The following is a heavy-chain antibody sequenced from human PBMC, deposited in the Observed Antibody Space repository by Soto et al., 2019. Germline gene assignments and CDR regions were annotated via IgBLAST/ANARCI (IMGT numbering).Heavy chain of an antibody. V-gene: IGHV4-59*01. D-gene: IGHD4-17*01. J-gene: IGHJ4*02. CDR2: IYYSGST. CDR3: ASSTTVTTPSYFDY. Sequence: SETLSLTCTVSGGSISSYYWSWIRQPPGKGLEWIGYIYYSGSTNYNPSLKSRVTISVDTSKNQFSLKLSSVTAADTAVYYCASSTTVTTPSYFDYWGQGTLVTVSS. CDR1: GGSISSYY.